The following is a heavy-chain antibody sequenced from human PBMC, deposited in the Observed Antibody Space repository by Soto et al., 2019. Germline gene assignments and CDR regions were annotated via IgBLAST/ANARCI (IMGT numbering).Heavy chain of an antibody. V-gene: IGHV5-51*01. CDR3: ARHRMVAGLYYCYGMDV. Sequence: GESLKISCKGPGYSFPSYWIAWVRQIPGKGLEWMGIIYPGDSDNRYSPSFQGQVTISADKSISTAYLQWSSLKASDTAMYYCARHRMVAGLYYCYGMDVWGQGTTVTVSS. CDR1: GYSFPSYW. J-gene: IGHJ6*02. CDR2: IYPGDSDN. D-gene: IGHD6-19*01.